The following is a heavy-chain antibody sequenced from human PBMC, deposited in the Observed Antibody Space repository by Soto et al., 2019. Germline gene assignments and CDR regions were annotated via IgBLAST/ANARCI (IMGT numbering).Heavy chain of an antibody. CDR3: ARRILGGKGAYFDL. CDR2: IFTDGST. J-gene: IGHJ4*02. Sequence: QVHLQESGPGLVKPSETLSLTCTVSGGSMNNYYWSWIRQPAGQGLEWIGRIFTDGSTTYNPSLKSRVTVSRDTSKNQFSLRLSSVTAADTAVYYCARRILGGKGAYFDLWGQGTLVTVSS. D-gene: IGHD2-15*01. V-gene: IGHV4-4*07. CDR1: GGSMNNYY.